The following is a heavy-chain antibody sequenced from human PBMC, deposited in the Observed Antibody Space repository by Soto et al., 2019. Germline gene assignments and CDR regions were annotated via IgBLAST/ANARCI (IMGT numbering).Heavy chain of an antibody. Sequence: ASVKVSCKASGYTFTSYGISWVRQAPGQRLEWMGWISAYNGNTNYAQKLQGRDTMTTDTSTSTAYMELRSLRSDDTAVYYCERDWAAAGHFDYRGQGTLVTVSS. CDR1: GYTFTSYG. D-gene: IGHD6-13*01. J-gene: IGHJ4*02. CDR2: ISAYNGNT. V-gene: IGHV1-18*01. CDR3: ERDWAAAGHFDY.